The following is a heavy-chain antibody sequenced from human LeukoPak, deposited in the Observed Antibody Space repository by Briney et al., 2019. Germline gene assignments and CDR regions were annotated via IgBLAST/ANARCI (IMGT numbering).Heavy chain of an antibody. J-gene: IGHJ4*02. CDR3: ARAYSNNWYYFDS. V-gene: IGHV1-69*13. D-gene: IGHD6-13*01. Sequence: SVKVSCKASGGTFSSYIINWVRQAPGQGLEWMGGIIPIFGTADYAQKFQGRVTITADESTSTAYMELSSLRSEDTAVYYCARAYSNNWYYFDSWGQGTLVTVSS. CDR2: IIPIFGTA. CDR1: GGTFSSYI.